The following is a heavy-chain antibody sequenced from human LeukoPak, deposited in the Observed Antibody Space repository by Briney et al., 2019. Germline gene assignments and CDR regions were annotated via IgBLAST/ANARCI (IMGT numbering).Heavy chain of an antibody. CDR1: GDSITSSYYY. Sequence: SETLSLTCTVSGDSITSSYYYWGWIRQLPGKGLEWIGSIYYSGSTYSNPSLKSRVTISVDTSKNQFSLNLSSVTAADTAVYYCARQRDAAAGTDYWGQGILVTVSS. D-gene: IGHD6-13*01. J-gene: IGHJ4*02. CDR3: ARQRDAAAGTDY. V-gene: IGHV4-39*01. CDR2: IYYSGST.